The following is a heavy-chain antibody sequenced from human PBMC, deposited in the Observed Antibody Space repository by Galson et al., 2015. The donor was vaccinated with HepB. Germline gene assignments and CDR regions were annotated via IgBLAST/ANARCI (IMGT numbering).Heavy chain of an antibody. Sequence: LRLSCAASGFTFSSYAMHRVRQAPGKGLEWVAVISYDGSNKYYADSVKGRFTISRDNSKNTLYLQTNSLGAEDTAVYYRARDRYSSSWWGGDYWGQGTLVTVSS. CDR3: ARDRYSSSWWGGDY. CDR1: GFTFSSYA. CDR2: ISYDGSNK. J-gene: IGHJ4*02. V-gene: IGHV3-30-3*01. D-gene: IGHD6-13*01.